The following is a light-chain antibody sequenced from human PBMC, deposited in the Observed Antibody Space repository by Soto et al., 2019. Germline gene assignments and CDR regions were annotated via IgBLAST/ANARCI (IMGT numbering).Light chain of an antibody. V-gene: IGKV1-33*01. CDR1: QDTSNY. CDR2: DAS. Sequence: DIQMTQSPSSLSASVGDRVTITCQASQDTSNYLNWYQQKPGKAPKLLIYDASNLETGVPSRFCGSGSGTDFNLTISSLQPEDIATSYCQQYDSLPRTFGQGTKVEIK. CDR3: QQYDSLPRT. J-gene: IGKJ1*01.